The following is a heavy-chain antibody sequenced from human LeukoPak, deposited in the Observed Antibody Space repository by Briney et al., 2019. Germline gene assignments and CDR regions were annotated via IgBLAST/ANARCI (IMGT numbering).Heavy chain of an antibody. CDR2: IKSKTDGGTT. CDR1: GFTFSNAW. V-gene: IGHV3-15*01. CDR3: TTSVNRYSSGSAASTDY. J-gene: IGHJ4*02. Sequence: GGSLRLSCAASGFTFSNAWMSWVRQAPGKGLEWVGRIKSKTDGGTTDYAAPVKGRFTISRDDSKNTLYLQMNSLKTEDTAVYYCTTSVNRYSSGSAASTDYWGQGTLVTVSS. D-gene: IGHD6-19*01.